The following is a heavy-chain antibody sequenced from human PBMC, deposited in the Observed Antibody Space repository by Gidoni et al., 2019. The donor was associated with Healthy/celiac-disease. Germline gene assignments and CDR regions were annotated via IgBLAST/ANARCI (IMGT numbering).Heavy chain of an antibody. V-gene: IGHV7-4-1*02. CDR1: GDTFTSHA. D-gene: IGHD3-3*01. J-gene: IGHJ4*02. CDR2: INTKTGNP. Sequence: QVQLVHSGSEFKKPGASVKFSCTASGDTFTSHAMNWARQAPGQGLEWMGWINTKTGNPTYAQGFTGRFVFSLDTSVSTAYLQISSLKAEDTAVYYCARGGDDFWSGYYTMVDYFDYWGQGTLVTVSS. CDR3: ARGGDDFWSGYYTMVDYFDY.